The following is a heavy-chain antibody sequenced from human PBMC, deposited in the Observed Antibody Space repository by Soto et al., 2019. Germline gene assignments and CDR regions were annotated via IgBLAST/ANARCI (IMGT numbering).Heavy chain of an antibody. V-gene: IGHV4-31*03. D-gene: IGHD2-21*02. CDR2: ISSSGST. CDR1: GDSMGGVGY. CDR3: ARSGVTGIVIPSHWFDP. J-gene: IGHJ5*02. Sequence: SETLSLTCTVSGDSMGGVGYWAWIRQFPGRGLEWLGCISSSGSTYYNPALNNRISLSLDTSQNQFSLKLLSVTAAYTAIYYCARSGVTGIVIPSHWFDPWGQGTLVTVSS.